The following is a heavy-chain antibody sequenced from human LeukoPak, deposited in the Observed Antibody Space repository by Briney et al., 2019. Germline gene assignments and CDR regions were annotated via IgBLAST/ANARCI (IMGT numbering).Heavy chain of an antibody. Sequence: PGGSLRLSCAASGFTFSSYAMHWVRQAPGKGLEYVSAISSNGGSTYYANSVKGRSTISRDNSKNTLYLQMGSLRAEDMAVYYCARDLPMVTSSYYYGMDVWGQGTTVTVSS. J-gene: IGHJ6*02. CDR3: ARDLPMVTSSYYYGMDV. CDR1: GFTFSSYA. CDR2: ISSNGGST. V-gene: IGHV3-64*01. D-gene: IGHD5-18*01.